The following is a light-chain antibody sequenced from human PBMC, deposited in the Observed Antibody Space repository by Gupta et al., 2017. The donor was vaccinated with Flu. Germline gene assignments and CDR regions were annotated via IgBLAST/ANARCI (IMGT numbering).Light chain of an antibody. CDR1: SSDVGSYNL. CDR2: EVS. CDR3: CSYAGSSTLVV. J-gene: IGLJ2*01. Sequence: ITSSCTGTSSDVGSYNLVSWYQQHPGKAPKLMIYEVSKRPSGVSNRFSGSKSGNTASLTISGLQAEDEADYYCCSYAGSSTLVVFGGGTKLTVL. V-gene: IGLV2-23*02.